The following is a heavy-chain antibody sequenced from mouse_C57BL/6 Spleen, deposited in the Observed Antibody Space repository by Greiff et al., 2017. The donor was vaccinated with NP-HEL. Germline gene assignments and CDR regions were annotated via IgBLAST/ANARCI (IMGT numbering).Heavy chain of an antibody. CDR3: ARGSGPFAY. CDR2: INPNNGGT. J-gene: IGHJ3*01. V-gene: IGHV1-18*01. Sequence: EVQLQQSGPELVKPGASVKIPCKASGYTFTDYNMDWVKQSHGKSLEWIGDINPNNGGTIYNQKFKGKATLTVDKSSSTAYMELRSLTSEDTAFYYCARGSGPFAYWGQGTLVTVSA. D-gene: IGHD3-2*02. CDR1: GYTFTDYN.